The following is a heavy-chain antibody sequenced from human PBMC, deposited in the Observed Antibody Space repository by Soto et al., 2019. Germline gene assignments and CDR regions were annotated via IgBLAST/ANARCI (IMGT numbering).Heavy chain of an antibody. CDR3: ARASNYDFWSGYYFYYYYYMDV. CDR2: MNPNSGNT. V-gene: IGHV1-8*01. J-gene: IGHJ6*03. CDR1: GYTFTSYD. D-gene: IGHD3-3*01. Sequence: EASVKVSCKASGYTFTSYDINWVRQATGQGPEWMGWMNPNSGNTGYAQKFQGRVTMTRNTSISTAYMELSSLRSEDTAVYYCARASNYDFWSGYYFYYYYYMDVWGKGTTVTVSS.